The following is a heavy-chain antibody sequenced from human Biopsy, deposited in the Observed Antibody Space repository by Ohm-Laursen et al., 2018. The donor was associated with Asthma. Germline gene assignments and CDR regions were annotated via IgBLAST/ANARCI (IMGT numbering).Heavy chain of an antibody. CDR3: ARGYSGSDRIVYYYSGLEV. Sequence: SVKVSCKTSGDSFSNYAISWVRQAPGQGLEWMGGLIPVLGTPDHAQMLEGRVTITADESTSAAYMELSSLSSEDTAVYYCARGYSGSDRIVYYYSGLEVWGQGTTVTVSS. CDR2: LIPVLGTP. V-gene: IGHV1-69*13. CDR1: GDSFSNYA. J-gene: IGHJ6*02. D-gene: IGHD5-12*01.